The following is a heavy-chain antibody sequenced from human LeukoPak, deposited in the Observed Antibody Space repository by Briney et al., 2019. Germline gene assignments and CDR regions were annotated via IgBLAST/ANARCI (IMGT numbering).Heavy chain of an antibody. CDR1: GGSISSGDYY. V-gene: IGHV4-30-4*01. CDR2: IYYSGST. D-gene: IGHD2-2*02. CDR3: DIYQSGLFDY. J-gene: IGHJ4*02. Sequence: SETLSLTCTVSGGSISSGDYYWSWIRQPPGKGLEWIGYIYYSGSTYYNPSLKSRVTISVDTSKNQFSLKLSSVTAADTAVYYCDIYQSGLFDYWGQGTLVTVSS.